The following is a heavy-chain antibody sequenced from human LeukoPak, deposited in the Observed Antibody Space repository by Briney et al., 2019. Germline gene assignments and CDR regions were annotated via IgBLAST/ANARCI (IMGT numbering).Heavy chain of an antibody. CDR2: INSDGSST. Sequence: GGSLRLSCAASGFTFSSYWIHWVRQAPGKGLVWVSRINSDGSSTSYADSVKGRFTISRDNAKNTLYLQMNSLRAEDTAVYYCAREHSSSWSSYYYGMDVWGQGTTVTVSS. J-gene: IGHJ6*02. CDR1: GFTFSSYW. CDR3: AREHSSSWSSYYYGMDV. V-gene: IGHV3-74*01. D-gene: IGHD6-13*01.